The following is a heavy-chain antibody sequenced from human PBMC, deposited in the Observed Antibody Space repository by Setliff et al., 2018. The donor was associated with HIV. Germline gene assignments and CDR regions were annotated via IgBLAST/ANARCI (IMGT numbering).Heavy chain of an antibody. D-gene: IGHD2-15*01. V-gene: IGHV4-61*02. CDR1: GGSISRGSYY. Sequence: SETLSLTCTVSGGSISRGSYYWSWIRQPAGKGLEWIGRIYTNGNTNYNPSLKSRVTMSADTSKNQISLKMISLSAADSAMYYCATLGSCPNSRCPNYWGQGTLVTVSS. J-gene: IGHJ4*02. CDR2: IYTNGNT. CDR3: ATLGSCPNSRCPNY.